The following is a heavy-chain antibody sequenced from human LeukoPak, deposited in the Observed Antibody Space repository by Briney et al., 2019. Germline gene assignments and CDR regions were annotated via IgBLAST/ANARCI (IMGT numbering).Heavy chain of an antibody. Sequence: PGRSLRLSCAASGFTFSSYAMHWVRQAPGKGLEWVAVISYDGSNKYYADSVKGRFTISRDNSKNMLYLQMNSLRAEDTAVYYCARGTTYYGMDVWGQGTTVTVSS. CDR3: ARGTTYYGMDV. CDR2: ISYDGSNK. V-gene: IGHV3-30*04. CDR1: GFTFSSYA. D-gene: IGHD1-14*01. J-gene: IGHJ6*02.